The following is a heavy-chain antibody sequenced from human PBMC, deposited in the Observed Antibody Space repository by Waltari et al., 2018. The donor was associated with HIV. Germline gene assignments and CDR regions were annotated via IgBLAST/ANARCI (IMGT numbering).Heavy chain of an antibody. CDR2: ISRTSSYI. V-gene: IGHV3-21*01. CDR3: ARDERRCNSGDCYPSDY. Sequence: EVHLVESGGGLVKPGESLRLSCRASGFTFSGYALKWFRQAPGKGLEWVSAISRTSSYIYYADSVKGRFTISRDNAKNSVYLQMNSLRVEDTAVYYCARDERRCNSGDCYPSDYWGQGTLVTVSS. D-gene: IGHD2-21*02. CDR1: GFTFSGYA. J-gene: IGHJ4*02.